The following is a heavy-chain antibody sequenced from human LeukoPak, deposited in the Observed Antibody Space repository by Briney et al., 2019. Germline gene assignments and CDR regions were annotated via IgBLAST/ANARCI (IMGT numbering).Heavy chain of an antibody. CDR1: GFPFKDYY. CDR2: ISSRGDSI. Sequence: GSLRLSCAASGFPFKDYYMSWIRQAPGKGLEWISYISSRGDSIYYAQSVKGRFTISRDNAKNSLYLQMNSLRGEDTAIYYCVRDVAETAAAGTNYFDFWGQGTLVTVSS. J-gene: IGHJ4*02. D-gene: IGHD6-13*01. V-gene: IGHV3-11*01. CDR3: VRDVAETAAAGTNYFDF.